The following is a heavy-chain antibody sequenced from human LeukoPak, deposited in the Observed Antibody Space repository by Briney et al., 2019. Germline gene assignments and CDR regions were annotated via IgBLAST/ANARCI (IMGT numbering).Heavy chain of an antibody. CDR3: ARDNIGSSGWTGLGY. Sequence: GASVKVSCKASGYTFTSHCIHWVRQAPGQGLEWMGLIHPSDGVTTYAQNFQGRVTVTRDTATSTVYMELSSLRSEDTAVYYCARDNIGSSGWTGLGYWGPGTLVTVSS. J-gene: IGHJ4*02. D-gene: IGHD6-19*01. CDR1: GYTFTSHC. CDR2: IHPSDGVT. V-gene: IGHV1-46*01.